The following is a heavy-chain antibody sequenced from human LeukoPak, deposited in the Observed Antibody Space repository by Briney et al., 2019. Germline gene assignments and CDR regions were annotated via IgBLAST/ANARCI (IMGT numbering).Heavy chain of an antibody. CDR1: GGSFSGYY. CDR2: INHSGST. Sequence: SETLSLTCAVYGGSFSGYYWSWIRQPPGKGLEWIGEINHSGSTNYNPSLKSRVTISVDTSKNQFSLKLSSVTAADTAVYYCARDTGDYSNYNYYYGMDVWGQGTTVTVSS. CDR3: ARDTGDYSNYNYYYGMDV. V-gene: IGHV4-34*09. D-gene: IGHD4-4*01. J-gene: IGHJ6*02.